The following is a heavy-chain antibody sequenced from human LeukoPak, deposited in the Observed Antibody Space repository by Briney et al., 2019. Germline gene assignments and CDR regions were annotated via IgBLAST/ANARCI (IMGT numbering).Heavy chain of an antibody. J-gene: IGHJ5*02. V-gene: IGHV3-7*01. CDR3: ASSGWPDKGWFAP. CDR2: IKQDGSEK. Sequence: GGSLRLSCAASGFTFSSYWMSWVRQAPGKGLEWVANIKQDGSEKYYVDSVKGRFTISRDNAKNSLYLQMNSLRAEDTAVYYCASSGWPDKGWFAPWGKGTLVTVSS. CDR1: GFTFSSYW. D-gene: IGHD6-19*01.